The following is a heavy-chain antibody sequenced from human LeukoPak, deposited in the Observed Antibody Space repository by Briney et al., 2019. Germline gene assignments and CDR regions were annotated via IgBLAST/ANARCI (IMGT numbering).Heavy chain of an antibody. Sequence: ASVKVSCKASGYTFTSYSMHWVRQAPGQGLEGMGIINHSGGSTSYAQNFQGRVTMTRDTSTSTVYMELSSRRCEDRAVYYCARDRVVVVAAWKTMMDAFDIWGQGTMVTVSS. CDR1: GYTFTSYS. J-gene: IGHJ3*02. CDR3: ARDRVVVVAAWKTMMDAFDI. D-gene: IGHD2-15*01. V-gene: IGHV1-46*01. CDR2: INHSGGST.